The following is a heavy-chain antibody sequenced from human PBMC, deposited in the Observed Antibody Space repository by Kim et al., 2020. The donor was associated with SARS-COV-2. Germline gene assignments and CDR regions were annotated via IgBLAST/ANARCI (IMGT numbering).Heavy chain of an antibody. CDR3: ARGSASSYFFDH. D-gene: IGHD6-6*01. CDR2: ISSGGSTI. CDR1: GFSFSSYS. Sequence: GGSLRLSCVASGFSFSSYSMHWVRQAPGRGLEWLSYISSGGSTIYYADSVKGRFTVSRDQAKNSLYLQMNILGDEDTAVYYCARGSASSYFFDHWGQGTLVTVSS. J-gene: IGHJ4*02. V-gene: IGHV3-48*02.